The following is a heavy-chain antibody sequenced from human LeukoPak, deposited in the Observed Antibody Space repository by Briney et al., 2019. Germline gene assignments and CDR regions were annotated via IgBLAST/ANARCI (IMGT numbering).Heavy chain of an antibody. J-gene: IGHJ6*03. V-gene: IGHV3-21*01. D-gene: IGHD2-21*02. CDR2: ITSTSSST. CDR3: ARDCGGACHMDV. Sequence: GGSLRPSCAASGFTFTTYDMNWVRQAPGKGLEWVSSITSTSSSTYYADSLKGRFTISRDNAKNSLYLQMNNLRAEDTAVYYCARDCGGACHMDVWGKGTTVTVSS. CDR1: GFTFTTYD.